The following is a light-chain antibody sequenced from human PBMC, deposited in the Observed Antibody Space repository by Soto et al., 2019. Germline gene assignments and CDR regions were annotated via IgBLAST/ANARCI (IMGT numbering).Light chain of an antibody. Sequence: EIVMTQSPATLSVSPGERPTLSCRASQSVSNNLAWYQHIPSQXPRXXIYGTSTRATGIPGRVRGSGFGEEITFTIRRLQSEEFEVYYCQQYNDWLWTFGQGTKVDIK. CDR1: QSVSNN. J-gene: IGKJ1*01. CDR3: QQYNDWLWT. CDR2: GTS. V-gene: IGKV3-15*01.